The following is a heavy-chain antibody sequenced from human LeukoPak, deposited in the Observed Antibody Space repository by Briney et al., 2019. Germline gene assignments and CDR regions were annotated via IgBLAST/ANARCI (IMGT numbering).Heavy chain of an antibody. V-gene: IGHV1-2*06. D-gene: IGHD4-17*01. J-gene: IGHJ3*02. CDR3: ARGTVTNDAFDI. CDR2: INPNSGGT. CDR1: GYTFTDYY. Sequence: ASVKVSCKASGYTFTDYYMQWVRQAPGQGLEWMGRINPNSGGTNYAQKFQGRVTMTRDTSNSTAYMELSRLRSDDTAVYYCARGTVTNDAFDIWGQGTMVTVSS.